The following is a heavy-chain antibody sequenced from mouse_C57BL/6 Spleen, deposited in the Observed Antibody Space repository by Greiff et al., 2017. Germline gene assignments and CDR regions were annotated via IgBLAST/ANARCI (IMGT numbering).Heavy chain of an antibody. D-gene: IGHD1-1*01. CDR3: ARKAKEYYYGSSYPDV. J-gene: IGHJ1*03. V-gene: IGHV2-2*01. CDR1: GFSLTSYG. CDR2: IWSGGST. Sequence: VQGVESGPGLVQPSQSLSITCTVSGFSLTSYGVHWVRQSPGKGLEWLGVIWSGGSTDYNAAFISRLSISKDNSKSQVFFKMNSLQADDTAIYXCARKAKEYYYGSSYPDVWGTGTTVTVSS.